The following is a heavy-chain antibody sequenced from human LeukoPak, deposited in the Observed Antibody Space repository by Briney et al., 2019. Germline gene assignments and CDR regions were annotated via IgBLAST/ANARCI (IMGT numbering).Heavy chain of an antibody. CDR3: TTGPGVTTLY. J-gene: IGHJ4*02. D-gene: IGHD4-17*01. CDR2: IKSKTDGGTT. V-gene: IGHV3-15*01. Sequence: GGSLRLSCAASGFTFSNAWMSWVRQAPGKGLEWAGRIKSKTDGGTTDYAAPVKGRFTISRDDSKNTLYLQMNSLKTEDTAVYYCTTGPGVTTLYWGQGTLVTVSS. CDR1: GFTFSNAW.